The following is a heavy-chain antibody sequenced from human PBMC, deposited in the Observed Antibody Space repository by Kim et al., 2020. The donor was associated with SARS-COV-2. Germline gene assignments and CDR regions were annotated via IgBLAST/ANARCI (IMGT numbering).Heavy chain of an antibody. CDR3: ARVFPTYYYGSGSYDY. J-gene: IGHJ4*02. Sequence: GGSLRLSCAASGFTFDDYGMSWVRQAPGKGLEWVSGINWNGGSTGYADSVKGRFTISRDNAKNSLYLQMNSLRAEDTALYHCARVFPTYYYGSGSYDYWGQGTLVTVSS. CDR1: GFTFDDYG. CDR2: INWNGGST. D-gene: IGHD3-10*01. V-gene: IGHV3-20*01.